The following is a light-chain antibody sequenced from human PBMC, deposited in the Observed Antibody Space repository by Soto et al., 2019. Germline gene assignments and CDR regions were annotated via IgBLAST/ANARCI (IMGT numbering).Light chain of an antibody. Sequence: QSVLTQPASVSGSPGQSITISCIGTSSDVGGYNYVSWYQHHPGKAPKLIIYDVTNRPSGVSNPFSGSKSGNTASLTISGLQPEDEADYYCSSYTTSNTRQIVFGTGTKLTVL. CDR2: DVT. V-gene: IGLV2-14*03. J-gene: IGLJ1*01. CDR3: SSYTTSNTRQIV. CDR1: SSDVGGYNY.